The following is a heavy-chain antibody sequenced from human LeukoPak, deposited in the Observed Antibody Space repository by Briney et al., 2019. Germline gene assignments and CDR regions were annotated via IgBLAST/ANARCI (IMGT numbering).Heavy chain of an antibody. V-gene: IGHV6-1*01. CDR2: TYYRSKWYN. D-gene: IGHD6-19*01. CDR1: GDSVSSNSAA. CDR3: ARDPWYSSGPNSGAFDI. J-gene: IGHJ3*02. Sequence: SQTLSLACAISGDSVSSNSAAWNWIRQSPSRGLEWLGRTYYRSKWYNDYAVSVKSRITINPDTFKNQFSLQLNSVTPEDTAVYYCARDPWYSSGPNSGAFDIWGQGTMVTVSS.